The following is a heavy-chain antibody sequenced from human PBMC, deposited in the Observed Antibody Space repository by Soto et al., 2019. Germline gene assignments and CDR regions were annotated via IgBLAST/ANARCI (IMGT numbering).Heavy chain of an antibody. CDR2: FSGFGTNT. D-gene: IGHD2-2*01. Sequence: GGSLRLSCAASGFTFSSYAMSWVRQAPGKGLEWVSSFSGFGTNTYYADSVKGRFTISRDNSKNTLYLQMNSLRAEDTAVYHCAKVRSRACSSTSCYSAYYGTDVWGQGTTVTVSS. J-gene: IGHJ6*02. CDR1: GFTFSSYA. V-gene: IGHV3-23*01. CDR3: AKVRSRACSSTSCYSAYYGTDV.